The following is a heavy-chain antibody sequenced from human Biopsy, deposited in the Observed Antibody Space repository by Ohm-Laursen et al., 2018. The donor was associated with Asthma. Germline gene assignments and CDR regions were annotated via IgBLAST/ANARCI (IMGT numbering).Heavy chain of an antibody. J-gene: IGHJ1*01. Sequence: GSLRLSCAASAFTFYDYCMCWVRQVPGKGLEWVANIENDGSEKNHVDSQNGRFTITRDNAKNSLYLQMHSLRAEDTAVYYCERTFHFWSPYHAEHYQLWGQGTLVTVSS. V-gene: IGHV3-7*01. CDR2: IENDGSEK. D-gene: IGHD3-3*02. CDR1: AFTFYDYC. CDR3: ERTFHFWSPYHAEHYQL.